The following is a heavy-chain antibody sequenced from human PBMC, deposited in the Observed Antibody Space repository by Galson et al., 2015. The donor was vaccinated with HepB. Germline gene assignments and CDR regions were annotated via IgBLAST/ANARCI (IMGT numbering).Heavy chain of an antibody. Sequence: SLRLSCAASGFTFSSYSMNWVRQAPGKGLEWVSSISSSSSYIYYADSVKGRFTISRDNAKNSLYLQMNSLRAEDTAVYYCARDKLRPGRSPLDYWGQGTLVTVSS. CDR2: ISSSSSYI. J-gene: IGHJ4*02. CDR3: ARDKLRPGRSPLDY. CDR1: GFTFSSYS. V-gene: IGHV3-21*01. D-gene: IGHD3-16*01.